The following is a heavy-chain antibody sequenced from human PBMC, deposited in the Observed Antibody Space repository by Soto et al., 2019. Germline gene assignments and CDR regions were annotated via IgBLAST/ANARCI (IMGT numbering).Heavy chain of an antibody. D-gene: IGHD4-17*01. V-gene: IGHV1-69*02. J-gene: IGHJ1*01. CDR1: GGTFSSYT. CDR3: ARGYDGDFVAEYFQH. CDR2: IIPILGIA. Sequence: QVQLVQSGAEVKKPGSSVKVSCKASGGTFSSYTISWLRQAPGQGLEWMGRIIPILGIANYAQKFQGRVTITADKSTSTAYMEMSSLRSEDTAVYYCARGYDGDFVAEYFQHWGQGTLVTVSS.